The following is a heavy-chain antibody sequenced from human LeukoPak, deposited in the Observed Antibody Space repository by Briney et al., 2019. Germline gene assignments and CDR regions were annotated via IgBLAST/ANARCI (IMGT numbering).Heavy chain of an antibody. J-gene: IGHJ4*02. CDR1: NYTFTNYG. D-gene: IGHD5-24*01. Sequence: ASVKVSCKTSNYTFTNYGITWVRQAPGQGPEWLGWISTYNDNTYYAQKFQGRVTMTTDTSTSTAYMELMSLTSDDTAVYYCARLTGWLQSGFDYWGQGTLVTVSS. CDR3: ARLTGWLQSGFDY. CDR2: ISTYNDNT. V-gene: IGHV1-18*01.